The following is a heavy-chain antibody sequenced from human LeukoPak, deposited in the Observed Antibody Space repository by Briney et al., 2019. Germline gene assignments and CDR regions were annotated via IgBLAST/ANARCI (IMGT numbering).Heavy chain of an antibody. D-gene: IGHD3-3*02. CDR1: GFTFSSYN. CDR2: ISISSSSI. J-gene: IGHJ4*02. V-gene: IGHV3-48*01. Sequence: PGGSLRLSCAASGFTFSSYNMNWVRQAPGKGLEWVAYISISSSSIYYADSVKGRFTISRDNANTSLYLQMNSLRSEDTAVYYCARACHYTCLVKGNDFWGQGTLVSVSS. CDR3: ARACHYTCLVKGNDF.